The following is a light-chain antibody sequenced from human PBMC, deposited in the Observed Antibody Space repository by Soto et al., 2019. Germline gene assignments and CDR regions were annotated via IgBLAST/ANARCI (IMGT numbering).Light chain of an antibody. CDR1: QSVSGY. V-gene: IGKV3-20*01. Sequence: EIVLTQSPFTLSLSPGERATLSCRASQSVSGYLAWYQQKPGQAPRLLIYDVSNRATGIPARFSGSGSGTDFTLTISRLEPEDFAVYYCQQYGSSPRTFGQGTKVDI. CDR3: QQYGSSPRT. J-gene: IGKJ1*01. CDR2: DVS.